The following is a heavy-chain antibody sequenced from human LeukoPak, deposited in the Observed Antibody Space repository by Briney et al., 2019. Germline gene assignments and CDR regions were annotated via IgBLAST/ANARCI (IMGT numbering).Heavy chain of an antibody. CDR3: ARDYSSGSADY. D-gene: IGHD6-19*01. Sequence: SETLSLTCAVSGGSISSYYWSWIRQPPGKGLEWIGYIYYSGSTNYNPSLKRRVTISVDTSKNQFSLKLSSVTAADTAVYYCARDYSSGSADYWGQGTLVTVSS. CDR1: GGSISSYY. V-gene: IGHV4-59*01. J-gene: IGHJ4*02. CDR2: IYYSGST.